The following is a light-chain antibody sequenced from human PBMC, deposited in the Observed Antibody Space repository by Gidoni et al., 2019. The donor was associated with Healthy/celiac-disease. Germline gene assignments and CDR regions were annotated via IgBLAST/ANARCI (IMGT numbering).Light chain of an antibody. V-gene: IGLV3-1*01. Sequence: SYELTHPPSVSVSPGQTASITCSGDKLGDKYACWYQQKPGQSPVLVIYQDSKRPSGIPERFSGSNSGTTATLTISGTQAMDEADYYCQAWDSSTPYVFGTGTKVTVL. CDR3: QAWDSSTPYV. CDR1: KLGDKY. J-gene: IGLJ1*01. CDR2: QDS.